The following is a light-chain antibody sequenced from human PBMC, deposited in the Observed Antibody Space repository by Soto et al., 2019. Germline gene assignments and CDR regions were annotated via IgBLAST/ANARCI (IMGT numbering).Light chain of an antibody. CDR1: GSNIGGNS. V-gene: IGLV1-51*01. CDR3: GSWDSRASIVV. CDR2: DNN. J-gene: IGLJ2*01. Sequence: QSVLTQPPSVSAAPGQRVTISCSGSGSNIGGNSVSWYQQFPGTAPKLLIYDNNKRPSEIPDRFSGSKSGTSATLGITGLQNGDEAEYYCGSWDSRASIVVFGGGTQLTVL.